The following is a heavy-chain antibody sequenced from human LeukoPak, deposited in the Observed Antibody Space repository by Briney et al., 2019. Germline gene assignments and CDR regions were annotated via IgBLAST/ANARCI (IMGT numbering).Heavy chain of an antibody. D-gene: IGHD2-2*01. CDR2: INPNSGGI. J-gene: IGHJ4*02. Sequence: SVKVSCKASGYTFTDYYMHWVRLAPGQGLEWMGWINPNSGGINYVQKFQGWVTMTRDTSINTAYMELSRLTSDDTAVYYCARANFLYCSSTSCLFDYWGQGTLVTVSS. CDR1: GYTFTDYY. CDR3: ARANFLYCSSTSCLFDY. V-gene: IGHV1-2*04.